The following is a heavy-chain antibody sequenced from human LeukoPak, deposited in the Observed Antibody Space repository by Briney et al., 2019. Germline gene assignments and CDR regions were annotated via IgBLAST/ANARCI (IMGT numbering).Heavy chain of an antibody. CDR1: GFTFSSYG. V-gene: IGHV3-30*18. J-gene: IGHJ4*02. Sequence: GRSLRFSCAASGFTFSSYGMHWVRQAPGKGLEWVAVISYDGSNKYYADSVKGRFTISRDNSKNTLYLQMNSLRAEDTAVYYCAKDTLFGVLDYWGQGTLVTVSS. CDR2: ISYDGSNK. D-gene: IGHD3-3*01. CDR3: AKDTLFGVLDY.